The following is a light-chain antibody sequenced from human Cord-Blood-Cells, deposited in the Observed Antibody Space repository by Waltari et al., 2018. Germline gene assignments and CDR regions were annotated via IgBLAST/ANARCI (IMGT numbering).Light chain of an antibody. CDR2: DVS. Sequence: QSALTQPRSVSGSPGQSVTISCTGTSSDVGGYNYVSWYQQHPGKAPKLMIYDVSKRPSGFPVRFSGSKAGNTASLTISGRQAEDEADYYCCSYAGSYRVFGTGTKVTVL. CDR3: CSYAGSYRV. V-gene: IGLV2-11*01. J-gene: IGLJ1*01. CDR1: SSDVGGYNY.